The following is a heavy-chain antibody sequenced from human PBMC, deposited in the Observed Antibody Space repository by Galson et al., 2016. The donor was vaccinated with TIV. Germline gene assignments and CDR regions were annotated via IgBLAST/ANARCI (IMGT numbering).Heavy chain of an antibody. CDR1: GDSVSGNTAA. Sequence: CAISGDSVSGNTAAWNWVRQSPSRGLEWLGRTYYTSKWNTGYAVSVKGRIIIRPDTSMNQVSLQLSSVIPDDTAVYYCSRGNWNYGMGGAMDVLGRGTTVTVSS. CDR2: TYYTSKWNT. V-gene: IGHV6-1*01. CDR3: SRGNWNYGMGGAMDV. J-gene: IGHJ6*02. D-gene: IGHD1-7*01.